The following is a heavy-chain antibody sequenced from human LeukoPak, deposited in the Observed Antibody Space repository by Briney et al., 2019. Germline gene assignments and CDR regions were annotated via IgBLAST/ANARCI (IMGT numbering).Heavy chain of an antibody. CDR2: IYSDGRNA. CDR1: GFTFSRCG. J-gene: IGHJ4*02. Sequence: GGSLRLSCVASGFTFSRCGMHWVRQAPGKGLEWVAVIYSDGRNAYYADSVEGRFTISRDNSKNTLYLKMNSLRAEDTAVYYCARAEPGLFDYWGLGTLVTVSS. V-gene: IGHV3-33*01. CDR3: ARAEPGLFDY.